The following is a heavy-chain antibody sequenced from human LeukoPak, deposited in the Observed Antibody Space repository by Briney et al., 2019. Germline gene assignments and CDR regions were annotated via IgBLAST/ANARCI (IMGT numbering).Heavy chain of an antibody. D-gene: IGHD3-10*01. CDR1: GGSISSGGYS. Sequence: SQTLSLTCAVSGGSISSGGYSWSWIRQPPGKGLEWIGYIYHSGSTYYNPSLKSRVTISVDRSKNQFSLKLSSVTAADTAVYYCAREGDTPYGSLFDYWGQGTLVTVSS. CDR3: AREGDTPYGSLFDY. V-gene: IGHV4-30-2*01. CDR2: IYHSGST. J-gene: IGHJ4*02.